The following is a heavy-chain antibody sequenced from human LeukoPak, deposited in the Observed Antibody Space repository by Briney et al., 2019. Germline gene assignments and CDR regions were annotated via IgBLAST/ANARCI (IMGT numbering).Heavy chain of an antibody. CDR3: ARVKLLVWFDP. Sequence: GGSLRLSCAASGFTFSSYSMNWVRQAPGKGLEWVSSISSSSSYIYYADAVKGRFTISRDNAKNSLYLQMNSLRAEDTAVYYCARVKLLVWFDPWGQGTLVTVSS. V-gene: IGHV3-21*01. CDR2: ISSSSSYI. D-gene: IGHD3-10*01. J-gene: IGHJ5*02. CDR1: GFTFSSYS.